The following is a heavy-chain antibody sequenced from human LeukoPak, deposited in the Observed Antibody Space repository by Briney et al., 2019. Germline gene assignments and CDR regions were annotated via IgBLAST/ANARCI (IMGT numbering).Heavy chain of an antibody. D-gene: IGHD5-18*01. CDR3: ARDPPNTAMVTVDC. Sequence: ASVKVSCKASGYTFTGYYMHWVRQAPGQGLEWMGWINPNSGGTNYAQKFQGRVTMTRDTSISTAYMELSRLRSDDTAVYYCARDPPNTAMVTVDCWGQGTLVTVSS. CDR2: INPNSGGT. J-gene: IGHJ4*02. V-gene: IGHV1-2*02. CDR1: GYTFTGYY.